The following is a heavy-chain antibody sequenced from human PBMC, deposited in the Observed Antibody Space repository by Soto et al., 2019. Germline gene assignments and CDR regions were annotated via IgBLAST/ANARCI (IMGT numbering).Heavy chain of an antibody. CDR3: ARDGYYSDSSGFYYRFFDY. D-gene: IGHD3-22*01. CDR2: ISSSSTTI. Sequence: EVQLVESGGGLVQPGGSLRLSCAASGFTFSSYSMNWVRQAPGKGLEWVSYISSSSTTIKYVDSVKGRFTISRDNAKNSLYLQMNSLRDEDSAMYYCARDGYYSDSSGFYYRFFDYWGQGTLVTVSS. V-gene: IGHV3-48*02. J-gene: IGHJ4*02. CDR1: GFTFSSYS.